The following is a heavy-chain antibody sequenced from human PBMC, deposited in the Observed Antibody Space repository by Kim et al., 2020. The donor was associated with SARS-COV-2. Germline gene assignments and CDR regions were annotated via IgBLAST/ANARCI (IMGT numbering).Heavy chain of an antibody. CDR2: IYYSGST. Sequence: SETLSLTCTVSGGSISSSSYYWGWIRQPPGKGLEWIGSIYYSGSTYYNPSLKSRVTISVDTSKNQFSLKLSSVTAADTAVYYCAREDYDYVWGSYRAFDIWGQGTMVTVSS. V-gene: IGHV4-39*01. D-gene: IGHD3-16*02. J-gene: IGHJ3*02. CDR3: AREDYDYVWGSYRAFDI. CDR1: GGSISSSSYY.